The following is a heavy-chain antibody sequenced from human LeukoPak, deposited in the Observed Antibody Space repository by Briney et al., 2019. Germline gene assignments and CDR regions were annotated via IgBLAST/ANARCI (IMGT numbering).Heavy chain of an antibody. CDR1: GCTFSSYG. Sequence: GGSLRLSCAASGCTFSSYGLHWVRQAPGKGLEWVAVISYDGSNKYYADSVKGRFTISRDNSKNTLYLQMNSLRAEDTAVYYCAKAAYIVVVVAPLDYWGQGTLVTVSS. D-gene: IGHD2-15*01. V-gene: IGHV3-30*18. J-gene: IGHJ4*02. CDR2: ISYDGSNK. CDR3: AKAAYIVVVVAPLDY.